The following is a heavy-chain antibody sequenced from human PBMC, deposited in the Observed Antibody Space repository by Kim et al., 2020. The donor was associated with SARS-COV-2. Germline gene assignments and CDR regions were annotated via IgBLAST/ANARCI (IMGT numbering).Heavy chain of an antibody. CDR1: GGSFSGYY. Sequence: SETLSLTCAVYGGSFSGYYWSWIRQPPGKGLEWIGEINHSGSTNYNPSLKSRVTISVDTSKNQFSLKLSSVTAADTAVYYCARGAAPSLRWLQSEYYFD. CDR3: ARGAAPSLRWLQSEYYFD. V-gene: IGHV4-34*01. J-gene: IGHJ4*01. D-gene: IGHD5-12*01. CDR2: INHSGST.